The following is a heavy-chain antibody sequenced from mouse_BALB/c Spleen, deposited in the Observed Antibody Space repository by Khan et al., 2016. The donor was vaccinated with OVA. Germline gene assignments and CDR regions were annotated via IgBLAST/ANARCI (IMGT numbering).Heavy chain of an antibody. Sequence: EVELVESGGDLVKPGGSLKLSCAASGFTFSTYGMSWVRQTPDKRLEWVAGISSGGSYTYYPDSVKGRFTISRDNAKKTLHQQMSSLESEDTAMYYCTRIVYYYNSKGFAYWGQGTLVTVSA. CDR1: GFTFSTYG. CDR3: TRIVYYYNSKGFAY. D-gene: IGHD1-1*01. V-gene: IGHV5-6*01. CDR2: ISSGGSYT. J-gene: IGHJ3*01.